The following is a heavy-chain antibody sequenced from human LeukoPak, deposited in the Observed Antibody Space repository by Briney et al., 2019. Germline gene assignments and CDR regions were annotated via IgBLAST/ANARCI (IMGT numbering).Heavy chain of an antibody. D-gene: IGHD6-13*01. Sequence: PGGSLRLSCAASGFTFSSYWMHWVRQAPGKGLVWVSRINSDGSSTSYADSVKGRFTISRDNAKNTLYLQMNSLRAEDTAVYYCARTHLAAAMPSSIDYWGQGTLVTVSS. J-gene: IGHJ4*02. CDR1: GFTFSSYW. CDR2: INSDGSST. V-gene: IGHV3-74*01. CDR3: ARTHLAAAMPSSIDY.